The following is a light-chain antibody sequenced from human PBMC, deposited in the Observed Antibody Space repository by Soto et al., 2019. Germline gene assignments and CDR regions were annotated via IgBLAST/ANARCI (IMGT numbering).Light chain of an antibody. Sequence: IALTQSPLSLSVTPGEPASISCRSSQTLLHSNGYTYLNWYLQKPGPSPQLLIYLGSNRASGVPDRFSGSGSGTDFTLKINRVQAEDVGVFYCMQGLRPMYTFGQGTKLEIK. CDR3: MQGLRPMYT. V-gene: IGKV2-28*01. CDR1: QTLLHSNGYTY. CDR2: LGS. J-gene: IGKJ2*01.